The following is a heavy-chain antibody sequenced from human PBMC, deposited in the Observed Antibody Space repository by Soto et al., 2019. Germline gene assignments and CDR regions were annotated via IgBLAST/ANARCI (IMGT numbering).Heavy chain of an antibody. CDR3: ARSKDYDILTGYYPVYFDY. CDR1: GGSISSSNW. Sequence: SETLSLTCAVSGGSISSSNWWSWVRQPPGKGLEWIGEIYHSGSTNYNPSLKSRVTISVDKSKNQFSLKLSSVTAADTAVYYCARSKDYDILTGYYPVYFDYWGQGTLVTVSS. D-gene: IGHD3-9*01. J-gene: IGHJ4*02. V-gene: IGHV4-4*02. CDR2: IYHSGST.